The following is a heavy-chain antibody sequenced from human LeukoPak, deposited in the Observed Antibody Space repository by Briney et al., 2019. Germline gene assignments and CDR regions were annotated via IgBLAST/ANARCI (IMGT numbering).Heavy chain of an antibody. CDR2: IIPIFGTA. D-gene: IGHD2-15*01. V-gene: IGHV1-69*05. Sequence: SVKVSCKASGGTFSSYAISWVRQAPGQGLEWMGGIIPIFGTANYAQKFQGRVTITTDESTSTAYMELSSLRSEDTAVYYCARGYCSGGSCYSGRYWGQGTLVTVSS. J-gene: IGHJ4*02. CDR3: ARGYCSGGSCYSGRY. CDR1: GGTFSSYA.